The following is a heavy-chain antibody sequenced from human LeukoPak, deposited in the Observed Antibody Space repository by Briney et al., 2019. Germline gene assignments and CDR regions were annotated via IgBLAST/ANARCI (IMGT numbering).Heavy chain of an antibody. CDR2: INPNSGGT. D-gene: IGHD3-10*01. J-gene: IGHJ4*02. CDR3: TRLGGSGNFGDY. V-gene: IGHV1-2*06. Sequence: ASVKVSCKASGYTFTGHYMHWVRQTPGQGLEWMGLINPNSGGTNYAQKSQGRVTMTRDTSINTAYMELTSLTSDDTAVYYCTRLGGSGNFGDYWGQGTLVTVSS. CDR1: GYTFTGHY.